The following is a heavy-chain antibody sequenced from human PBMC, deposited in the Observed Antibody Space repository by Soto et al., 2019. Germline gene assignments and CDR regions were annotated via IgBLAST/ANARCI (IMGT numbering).Heavy chain of an antibody. Sequence: PSETLSLTCAVYGGSFSGYYWSWIRQPPGKGLEWIGEINHSGSTNYNPSLKSRVTISVDTSKNQFSLKLSPVTAADTAVYYCARVRPMSIAARRHPYYYYGMDVWGQGTTVTVSS. J-gene: IGHJ6*02. CDR1: GGSFSGYY. CDR3: ARVRPMSIAARRHPYYYYGMDV. V-gene: IGHV4-34*01. CDR2: INHSGST. D-gene: IGHD6-6*01.